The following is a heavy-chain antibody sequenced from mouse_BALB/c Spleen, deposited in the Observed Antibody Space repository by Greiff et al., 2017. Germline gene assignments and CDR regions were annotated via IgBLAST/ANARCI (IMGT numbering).Heavy chain of an antibody. J-gene: IGHJ4*01. CDR3: ARLGYYGSSYYYAMDY. CDR1: GFTFSSFG. D-gene: IGHD1-1*01. Sequence: EVKLVESGGGLVQPGGSRKLSCAASGFTFSSFGMHWVRQAPEKGLEWVAYISSGSSTIYYADTVKGRFTISRDNPKNTLFLQMTSLRSEDTAMYYCARLGYYGSSYYYAMDYWGQGTSVTVSS. V-gene: IGHV5-17*02. CDR2: ISSGSSTI.